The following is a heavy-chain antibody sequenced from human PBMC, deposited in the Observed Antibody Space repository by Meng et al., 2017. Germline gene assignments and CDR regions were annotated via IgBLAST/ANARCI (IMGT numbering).Heavy chain of an antibody. D-gene: IGHD3-10*01. CDR2: ILHSGTT. Sequence: QLQLHESGSGLVKPSQNLSLTCAVSGGSVSSGGYSWNWIRRPPGKGLEWIGYILHSGTTYYNPSLGSRVTISRDTSKNQFSLKVTSATAADTAVYYCARGYGGLDYWGQGTLVTVSS. CDR3: ARGYGGLDY. V-gene: IGHV4-30-2*01. CDR1: GGSVSSGGYS. J-gene: IGHJ4*02.